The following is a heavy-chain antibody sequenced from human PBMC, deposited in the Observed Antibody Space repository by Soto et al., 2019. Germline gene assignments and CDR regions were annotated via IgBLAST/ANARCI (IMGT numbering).Heavy chain of an antibody. CDR2: ISSSGDDT. CDR1: GFTFSNYA. V-gene: IGHV3-23*01. J-gene: IGHJ5*02. Sequence: GGSLRLSCAASGFTFSNYAMNWVLQAPGKGLEWVSSISSSGDDTYYPDSVKGRFTISRDNSRNTLYLQMNSLRAEDTAIYFCAKNGYEYSTSSPWFDPWGQGTLVTVSS. CDR3: AKNGYEYSTSSPWFDP. D-gene: IGHD6-6*01.